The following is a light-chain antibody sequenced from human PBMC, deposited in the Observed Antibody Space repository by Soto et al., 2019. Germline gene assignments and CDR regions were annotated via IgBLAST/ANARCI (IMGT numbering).Light chain of an antibody. V-gene: IGKV2-24*01. CDR1: QSLVYSDGNTY. Sequence: DLVMTQTPLSSHVTLGQPASISCRSSQSLVYSDGNTYLSWLQQRPGQPPRLLIYKISKRFSGVPDRFSGSGAGTDFTLKISRVEAEDVGVYYCMQATQFPITFGQGTRLEIK. CDR2: KIS. J-gene: IGKJ5*01. CDR3: MQATQFPIT.